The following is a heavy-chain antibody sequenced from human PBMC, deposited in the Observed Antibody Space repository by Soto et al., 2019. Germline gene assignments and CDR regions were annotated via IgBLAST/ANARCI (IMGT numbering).Heavy chain of an antibody. Sequence: EVQLAESGGGLVQPGGSLRLSCAATGITFEEFAIHWVRQAPGKGLEWVSGINWNSGSIGYADSVKGRFTISRDNAKNSLYLHLNSLRAEDTAVYYCAKAPNLVTHWFDPWGQGTLVTVSS. CDR3: AKAPNLVTHWFDP. D-gene: IGHD3-9*01. V-gene: IGHV3-9*01. CDR1: GITFEEFA. J-gene: IGHJ5*02. CDR2: INWNSGSI.